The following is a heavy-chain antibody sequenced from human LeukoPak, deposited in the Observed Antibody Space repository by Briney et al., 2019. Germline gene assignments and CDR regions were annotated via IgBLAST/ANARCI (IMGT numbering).Heavy chain of an antibody. D-gene: IGHD3-22*01. CDR2: IIPIFGTA. Sequence: SVKVSCKASGGTFSSYAISWVRQAPGQGLEWMGGIIPIFGTANYAQKFQGRVTITADKPTSTAYMELSSLRSEDTAVYYCAREASSDGRQYYDSSGANDAFDIWGQGTMVTVSS. J-gene: IGHJ3*02. V-gene: IGHV1-69*06. CDR3: AREASSDGRQYYDSSGANDAFDI. CDR1: GGTFSSYA.